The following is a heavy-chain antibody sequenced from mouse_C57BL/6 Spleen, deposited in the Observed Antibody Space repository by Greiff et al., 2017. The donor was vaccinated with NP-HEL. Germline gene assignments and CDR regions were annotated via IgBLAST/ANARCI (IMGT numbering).Heavy chain of an antibody. CDR1: GFNIKNTY. V-gene: IGHV14-3*01. J-gene: IGHJ2*01. D-gene: IGHD1-1*01. Sequence: EVQLQQSVAELVRPGAAVKLSCTASGFNIKNTYMHWVKQRPEQGLEWIGRIDPANGNTKYAPKFQGKATITADTSSNTAYLQLSSLTSEDTAIYYCARKNRYGPTVVDYWGQGTTLTVSS. CDR3: ARKNRYGPTVVDY. CDR2: IDPANGNT.